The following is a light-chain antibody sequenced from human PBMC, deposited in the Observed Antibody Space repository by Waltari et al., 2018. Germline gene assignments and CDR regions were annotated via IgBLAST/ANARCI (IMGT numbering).Light chain of an antibody. J-gene: IGLJ1*01. Sequence: QSLPPHPPSASGPPGQRVTIACCGSSPHILRNHVTRSQHPPRPAPNPRTYRHHQRPGTAPKPLIYRNNLRPSGVPDRFSGSKSGTSASLAISGLRSEDEADYYCAAWDDSLSALYVFGTGTKVTVL. CDR2: RNN. CDR3: AAWDDSLSALYV. V-gene: IGLV1-47*01. CDR1: SPHILRNH.